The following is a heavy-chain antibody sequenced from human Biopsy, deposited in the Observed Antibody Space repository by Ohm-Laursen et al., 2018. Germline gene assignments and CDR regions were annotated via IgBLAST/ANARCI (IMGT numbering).Heavy chain of an antibody. J-gene: IGHJ6*02. D-gene: IGHD3-9*01. CDR1: GFTFSNSG. CDR3: AKDKGTFDFYYYGMDV. CDR2: ISYDGSKT. Sequence: SLRLSCAASGFTFSNSGMHWVRQAPGKGLERVAAISYDGSKTDYGNSVKGRLNITRDNSKNTLDLQMSSLRVEDTTVYFGAKDKGTFDFYYYGMDVWGQGTTVTVSS. V-gene: IGHV3-30*18.